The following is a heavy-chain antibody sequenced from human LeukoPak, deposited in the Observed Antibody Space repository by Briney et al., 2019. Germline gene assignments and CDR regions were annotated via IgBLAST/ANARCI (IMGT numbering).Heavy chain of an antibody. CDR1: GGSISGYY. Sequence: SETLSLTCSVSGGSISGYYWTWIRQPAGKGLEWIGRVYTSGSTHYNPSLKIRLTMSVDTSKNQFSLKLNSVTAADTAVYYCARLITGTTTAFDIWSQGTVVTVSS. J-gene: IGHJ3*02. V-gene: IGHV4-4*07. CDR3: ARLITGTTTAFDI. CDR2: VYTSGST. D-gene: IGHD1-7*01.